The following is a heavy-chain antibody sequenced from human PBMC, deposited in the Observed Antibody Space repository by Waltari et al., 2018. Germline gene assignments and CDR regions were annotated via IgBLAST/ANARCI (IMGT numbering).Heavy chain of an antibody. V-gene: IGHV3-49*03. D-gene: IGHD6-6*01. CDR3: TRDGIAARPSHAYYFDY. Sequence: EVQLVESGGGLVQPGRSLRLSCTASGFTFGDYAIRWFRQAPGKGLEWVGFIRSKAYGGTTEYAASVKGRFTISRDDSKSIAYLQMNSLKTEDTAVYYCTRDGIAARPSHAYYFDYWGQGTLVTVSS. CDR2: IRSKAYGGTT. J-gene: IGHJ4*02. CDR1: GFTFGDYA.